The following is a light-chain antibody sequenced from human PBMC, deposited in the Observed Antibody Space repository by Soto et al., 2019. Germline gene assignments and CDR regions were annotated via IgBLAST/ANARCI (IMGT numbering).Light chain of an antibody. CDR2: GNS. CDR3: QSYDSSLSAPV. J-gene: IGLJ1*01. CDR1: SSNIGAGYD. V-gene: IGLV1-40*01. Sequence: QSVLTQPPSVSGAPGQRVTISCTGSSSNIGAGYDVHWYQQLPGTAPILLIYGNSNRPSGVPDRFSGSKSGTSASLAITGLQAEDEADYYCQSYDSSLSAPVFGTGTKVTVL.